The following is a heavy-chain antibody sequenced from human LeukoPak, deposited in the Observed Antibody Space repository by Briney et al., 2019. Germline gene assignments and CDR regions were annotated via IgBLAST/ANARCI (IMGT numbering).Heavy chain of an antibody. V-gene: IGHV4-39*01. CDR1: GGSISSSTYY. Sequence: SETLSLTCTVSGGSISSSTYYWGWIRQPPGGGLEWIGAIYYSGSTYYNPSLRSRVTISVDTSQNLFSLKLSSVTAADTAVYFCASLKYQYYFDYWGQGNLVTVSS. J-gene: IGHJ4*02. CDR3: ASLKYQYYFDY. CDR2: IYYSGST. D-gene: IGHD2-2*01.